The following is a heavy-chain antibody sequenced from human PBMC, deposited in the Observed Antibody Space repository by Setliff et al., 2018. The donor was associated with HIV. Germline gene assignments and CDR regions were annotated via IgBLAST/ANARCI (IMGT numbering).Heavy chain of an antibody. CDR2: ISHSGNT. J-gene: IGHJ2*01. Sequence: SETLSLTCAVFGESFSNYHWNWFRQPPGGGLEWIGEISHSGNTDYNSSLKSRVTISVDTSRKQFSLEMRSLTAADTAIYYCARDQRLPGVQPPYWYFDLWGRGTLVTVSS. V-gene: IGHV4-34*01. D-gene: IGHD2-2*01. CDR1: GESFSNYH. CDR3: ARDQRLPGVQPPYWYFDL.